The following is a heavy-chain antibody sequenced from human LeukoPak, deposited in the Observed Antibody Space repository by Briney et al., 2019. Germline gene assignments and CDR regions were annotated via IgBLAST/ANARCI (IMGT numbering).Heavy chain of an antibody. CDR1: GGSISSYY. CDR2: IYYSGST. Sequence: SETLSLTCTVSGGSISSYYWSWIRQPPGKGLEWIGYIYYSGSTNYNPSLKSRVTISVDTSKNQFSLKLSSVTAADTAVYYCARGAMDSSSSGTDYWGQGTLVTVSS. D-gene: IGHD6-6*01. V-gene: IGHV4-59*12. J-gene: IGHJ4*02. CDR3: ARGAMDSSSSGTDY.